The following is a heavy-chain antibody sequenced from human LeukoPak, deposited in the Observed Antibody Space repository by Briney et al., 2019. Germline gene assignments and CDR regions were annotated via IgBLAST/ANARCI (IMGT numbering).Heavy chain of an antibody. J-gene: IGHJ6*03. CDR2: VDHTGST. CDR1: DDSITMYY. Sequence: SETLSLTCSVSDDSITMYYWTWIRQPPGKGLEWIGYVDHTGSTNFNPSLNGRVSISRDTSKNLFSLRLRSVTAADTAVYFRARGRVSSSTWYSTYYYYFYMDVWGKGTTVTVSS. D-gene: IGHD4-11*01. CDR3: ARGRVSSSTWYSTYYYYFYMDV. V-gene: IGHV4-59*01.